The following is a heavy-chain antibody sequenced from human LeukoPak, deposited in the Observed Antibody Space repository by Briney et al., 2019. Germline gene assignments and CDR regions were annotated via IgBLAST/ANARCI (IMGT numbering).Heavy chain of an antibody. CDR2: INPNSGGT. CDR1: GYTFTGYY. V-gene: IGHV1-2*02. D-gene: IGHD2-15*01. Sequence: ASVKVSCKASGYTFTGYYMHWVRQAPGQGLEWRGWINPNSGGTNYAQKFQGRVTMTRDTSISTAYMELSRLRSDDTAVYYCARERVAVENWFDHWGQGALVTVSS. J-gene: IGHJ5*02. CDR3: ARERVAVENWFDH.